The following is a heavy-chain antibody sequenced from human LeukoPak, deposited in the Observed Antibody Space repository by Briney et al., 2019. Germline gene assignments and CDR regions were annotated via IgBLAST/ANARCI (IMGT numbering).Heavy chain of an antibody. CDR1: GYTFTSYD. V-gene: IGHV1-8*01. J-gene: IGHJ4*02. Sequence: ASVKVSCRASGYTFTSYDINWVRQATGQGLEWMGWMNPNSGNTGYAQKLQGRVTMTRNTSISTAYMELSSLRSEDTAVYYCARGRRVGSYYIPFDYWGQGTLVTVSS. CDR3: ARGRRVGSYYIPFDY. CDR2: MNPNSGNT. D-gene: IGHD3-10*01.